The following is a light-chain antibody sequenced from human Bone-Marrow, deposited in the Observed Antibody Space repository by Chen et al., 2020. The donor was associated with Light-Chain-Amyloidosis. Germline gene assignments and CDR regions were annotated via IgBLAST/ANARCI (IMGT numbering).Light chain of an antibody. CDR1: NIGSTS. CDR3: QVWDRSSDLPV. CDR2: DDR. V-gene: IGLV3-21*02. Sequence: SYVLTQPSSVSVAPGPTAPIACGGNNIGSTSVHWYQQTPGQAPLLVVYDDRDRPSGIPERLSGANAGNTATLTISRVEAGDDADYYCQVWDRSSDLPVFGGGTKLTVL. J-gene: IGLJ3*02.